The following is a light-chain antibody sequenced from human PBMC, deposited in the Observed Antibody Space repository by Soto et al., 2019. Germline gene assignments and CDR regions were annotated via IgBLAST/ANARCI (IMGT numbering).Light chain of an antibody. CDR2: GAS. CDR1: QSVSNNY. CDR3: YQYDSSPWT. V-gene: IGKV3-20*01. Sequence: ENVLTKSPGTLSLSPGERATLSCRASQSVSNNYLAWYQQKPGQAPRLLIYGASNRATGIPDRFSGSGSGTDFTLTISRLEPEDFAVYFCYQYDSSPWTFGQGTKVDNK. J-gene: IGKJ1*01.